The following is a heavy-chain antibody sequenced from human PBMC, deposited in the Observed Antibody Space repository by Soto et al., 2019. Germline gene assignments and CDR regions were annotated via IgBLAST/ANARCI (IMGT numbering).Heavy chain of an antibody. V-gene: IGHV1-18*01. CDR2: ISAYNGNT. CDR1: GYTFTSYG. CDR3: ARSVVVVAATWGTNWFDP. J-gene: IGHJ5*02. Sequence: ASVKVSCKASGYTFTSYGISWVRQAPGQGLEWMGWISAYNGNTNYAQKLQGRVTMTTDTSTSTAYMELRSLRSDDTAVYYCARSVVVVAATWGTNWFDPWGQGTLVTVSS. D-gene: IGHD2-15*01.